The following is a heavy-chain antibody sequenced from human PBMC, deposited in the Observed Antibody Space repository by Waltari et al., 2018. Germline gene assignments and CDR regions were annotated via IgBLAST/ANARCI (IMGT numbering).Heavy chain of an antibody. V-gene: IGHV3-21*01. CDR2: ISSSSSYI. CDR1: GFPFRSYS. CDR3: ARVAPNYYYYYYMDV. J-gene: IGHJ6*03. Sequence: EVQLVESGGGLVKPGGSLSLSCPPSGFPFRSYSMNWVRPAQGKGLEWVSSISSSSSYIYYADSVKGRFTISRDNAKNSLYLQMNSLRAEDTAVYYCARVAPNYYYYYYMDVWGKGTTVTVSS.